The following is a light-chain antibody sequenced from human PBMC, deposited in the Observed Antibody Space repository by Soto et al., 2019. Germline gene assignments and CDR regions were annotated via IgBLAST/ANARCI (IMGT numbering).Light chain of an antibody. CDR2: DTS. V-gene: IGKV3-20*01. J-gene: IGKJ5*01. CDR3: LQYGTSEII. CDR1: QSLTNSF. Sequence: VLTQSPGTLSLCPGERATLSCRASQSLTNSFMAWYQQKPGQAPRLLIYDTSSRASGIPDRFSGSGSGTDFTLTISRLETEDFAVFYCLQYGTSEIIFGQGTRLEIK.